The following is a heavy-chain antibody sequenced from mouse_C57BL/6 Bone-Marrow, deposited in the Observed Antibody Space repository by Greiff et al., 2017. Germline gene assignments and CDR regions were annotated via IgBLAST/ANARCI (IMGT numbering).Heavy chain of an antibody. V-gene: IGHV3-6*01. CDR3: AREGDYGSSLYFDV. CDR2: ISYDGSN. J-gene: IGHJ1*03. Sequence: VQLKESGPGLVKPSQSLSLTCSVTGYSITSGYYWNWIRQFPGNKLEWMGYISYDGSNNYNPSLKNRISITRDTSKNQFFLKLNSVTTEDTATYYCAREGDYGSSLYFDVWGTGTTVTVSS. D-gene: IGHD1-1*01. CDR1: GYSITSGYY.